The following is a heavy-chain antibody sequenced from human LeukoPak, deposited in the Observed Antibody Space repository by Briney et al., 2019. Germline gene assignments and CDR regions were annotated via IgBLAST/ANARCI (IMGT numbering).Heavy chain of an antibody. J-gene: IGHJ4*02. D-gene: IGHD5-18*01. CDR1: GFTFSSYG. Sequence: GGSLRLSCAASGFTFSSYGMHWVRQAPGKGLEWVAVISYDGSNKYYADSVKGRFTISRDNSKNTLYLQMNSLRAEDTAVYYCARANSYGSLTCDYWGQGTLVTVSS. CDR3: ARANSYGSLTCDY. V-gene: IGHV3-30*03. CDR2: ISYDGSNK.